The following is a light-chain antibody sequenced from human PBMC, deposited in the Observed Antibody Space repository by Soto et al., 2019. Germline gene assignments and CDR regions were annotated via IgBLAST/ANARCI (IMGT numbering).Light chain of an antibody. J-gene: IGKJ1*01. CDR3: QQYDSSPRT. Sequence: WTHAPGTRSSYTRERATLSGRASQSVSPRSLAWYQQKPGQAPRLLIAGASSRAADIPDRFSGSGSGTDFTLTINRLEPEDFAVYYCQQYDSSPRTFGQGTKV. CDR1: QSVSPRS. CDR2: GAS. V-gene: IGKV3-20*01.